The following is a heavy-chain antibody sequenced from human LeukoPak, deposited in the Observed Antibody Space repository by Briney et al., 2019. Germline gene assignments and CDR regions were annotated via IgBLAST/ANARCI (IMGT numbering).Heavy chain of an antibody. Sequence: GGSLRLSCAASGFSFSSYSMNWVRQAPGKGLEWVSFISSSGSTKSYADSVKGRFTISRDNAKNSLYLQMNSLRDEDTAVYYCARSVYYADYWGQGTLATVSS. J-gene: IGHJ4*02. CDR3: ARSVYYADY. CDR1: GFSFSSYS. V-gene: IGHV3-48*02. D-gene: IGHD3-22*01. CDR2: ISSSGSTK.